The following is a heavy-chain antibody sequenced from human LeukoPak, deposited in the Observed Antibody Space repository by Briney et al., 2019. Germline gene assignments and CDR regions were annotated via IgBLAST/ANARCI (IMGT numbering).Heavy chain of an antibody. V-gene: IGHV3-64*01. J-gene: IGHJ4*02. CDR1: GFAISNYA. CDR3: ARGEGCSGGNCFSNYFDY. CDR2: ISSNGVNT. D-gene: IGHD2-15*01. Sequence: PGGSLRLSCAASGFAISNYAMHWVRQAPGKGLEHVSAISSNGVNTYYANSVKGRFTISRDKAKNTLYLQMGSLRTEDLAVYYCARGEGCSGGNCFSNYFDYWGPGTLATVSS.